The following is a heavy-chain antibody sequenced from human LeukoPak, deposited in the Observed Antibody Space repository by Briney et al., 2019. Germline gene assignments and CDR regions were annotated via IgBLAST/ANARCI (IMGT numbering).Heavy chain of an antibody. J-gene: IGHJ4*02. D-gene: IGHD2-21*01. CDR2: IKQDGSEK. CDR1: GFTFSSYW. V-gene: IGHV3-7*01. Sequence: PGGPLRLSCAASGFTFSSYWMSWVRQAPGKGLDWVANIKQDGSEKYYVDSVKGRFTISRDNAKNSLYLQMNSLRAEDTAVYYCARDPVQYCGGDSYYDYWGQGTLVTVSS. CDR3: ARDPVQYCGGDSYYDY.